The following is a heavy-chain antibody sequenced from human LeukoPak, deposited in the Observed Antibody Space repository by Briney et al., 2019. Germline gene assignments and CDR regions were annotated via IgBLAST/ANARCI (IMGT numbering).Heavy chain of an antibody. CDR3: ARDRRDDYNSYYYYYMDV. D-gene: IGHD5-24*01. CDR1: GFTVSSNY. CDR2: IYRGGST. V-gene: IGHV3-66*01. J-gene: IGHJ6*03. Sequence: GGSLRLSCAASGFTVSSNYMSWVRQAPGKGLEWVSVIYRGGSTYYADSVKGRFTISRDNSKNTVYLQMNSLRAEDTAVYYCARDRRDDYNSYYYYYMDVWGKGTTVTISS.